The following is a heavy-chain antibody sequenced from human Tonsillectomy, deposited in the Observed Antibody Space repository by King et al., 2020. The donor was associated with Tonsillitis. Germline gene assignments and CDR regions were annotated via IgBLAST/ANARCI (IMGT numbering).Heavy chain of an antibody. J-gene: IGHJ4*02. CDR1: GGTFSSYT. D-gene: IGHD3-10*01. Sequence: QVQLVQSGAEVKKPGSSVKVSCTASGGTFSSYTISWVRQAPGQGLEWMGRIITILGTANYAQKFRGRVTITADTSTNTAYMELSSLRSEDTAVYYCAREGERMVLGVIIFVTLFDHWGPGTLVTVSS. CDR2: IITILGTA. CDR3: AREGERMVLGVIIFVTLFDH. V-gene: IGHV1-69*08.